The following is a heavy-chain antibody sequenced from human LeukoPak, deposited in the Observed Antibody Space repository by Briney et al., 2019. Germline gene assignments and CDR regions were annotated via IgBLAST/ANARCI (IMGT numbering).Heavy chain of an antibody. Sequence: SETLSLTCTVSGGSISSGDYYWSWIRQPPGKGLEWIGYIYYSGSTYYNPSLKSRVTISVDTSKNQFSLKLSSVTAADTAVYYCAREVVVIILNYWYFDLWGRGTLVTVSS. J-gene: IGHJ2*01. CDR2: IYYSGST. CDR3: AREVVVIILNYWYFDL. V-gene: IGHV4-30-4*01. D-gene: IGHD3-22*01. CDR1: GGSISSGDYY.